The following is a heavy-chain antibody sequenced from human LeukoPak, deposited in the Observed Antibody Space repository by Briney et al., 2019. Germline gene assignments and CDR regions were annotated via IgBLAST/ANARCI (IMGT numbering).Heavy chain of an antibody. J-gene: IGHJ4*02. V-gene: IGHV3-23*01. CDR1: GFTFSSYA. CDR2: ISGSGGST. Sequence: GGSLRLSCAASGFTFSSYAMSWVRQAPGKGLEWVSAISGSGGSTYYADSVKGRFTISRDNSKNMLYLQMNSLRAEDTAVYYCAKYPYGSGSYYADYWGQGTLVTVSS. CDR3: AKYPYGSGSYYADY. D-gene: IGHD3-10*01.